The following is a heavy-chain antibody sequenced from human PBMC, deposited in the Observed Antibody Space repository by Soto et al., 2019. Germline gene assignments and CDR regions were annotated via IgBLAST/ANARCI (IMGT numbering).Heavy chain of an antibody. CDR2: ISYDGSNK. J-gene: IGHJ4*02. CDR1: GFTFSSYA. CDR3: ARDLKQACDY. D-gene: IGHD6-13*01. V-gene: IGHV3-30-3*01. Sequence: GGSLRLSCAASGFTFSSYAMHWVRQAPGKGLEWVAVISYDGSNKYYADSVKGRFTISRDNSKNTLYLQMNSLRAEDTAVYYCARDLKQACDYWGQGTLVTVSS.